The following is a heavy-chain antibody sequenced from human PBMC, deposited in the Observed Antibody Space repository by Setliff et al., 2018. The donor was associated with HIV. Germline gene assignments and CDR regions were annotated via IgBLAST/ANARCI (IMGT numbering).Heavy chain of an antibody. J-gene: IGHJ4*02. Sequence: PGESLKISCAASGFTFNAYAMAWVRQAPGKGLEWVSVISTGSRNTYYADSVKGRFTVSRDDSKNTLYMEMNSLRAEDTAVYYCANYFRGGSRYYFDSWGQGTLVTVSS. V-gene: IGHV3-23*03. CDR1: GFTFNAYA. CDR2: ISTGSRNT. D-gene: IGHD3-16*02. CDR3: ANYFRGGSRYYFDS.